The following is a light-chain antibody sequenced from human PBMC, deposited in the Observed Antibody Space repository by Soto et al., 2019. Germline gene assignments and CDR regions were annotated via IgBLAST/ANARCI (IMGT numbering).Light chain of an antibody. J-gene: IGKJ2*01. V-gene: IGKV3-15*01. CDR3: QHYNNRPPYA. CDR2: GAS. Sequence: EIVMTQSPATLSVSPGESATLSCRASQSISINLAWYQQKPGQAPRLLIYGASTRATGLPARFSGSGSGTEFTLTISSLQSEDFAGYYCQHYNNRPPYAFGQGTKLEIK. CDR1: QSISIN.